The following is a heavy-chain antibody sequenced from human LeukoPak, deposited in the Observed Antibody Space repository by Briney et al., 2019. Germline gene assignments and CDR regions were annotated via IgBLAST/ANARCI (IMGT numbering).Heavy chain of an antibody. CDR3: ARDKSGCCDY. J-gene: IGHJ4*02. V-gene: IGHV3-64*01. CDR1: EFTFSSYP. D-gene: IGHD6-19*01. CDR2: INSNGGST. Sequence: GGSLRLSCAASEFTFSSYPMHWVRQAPGKGLEYVSAINSNGGSTYYANSVKGRFTISRDNSKNTLYLQMGSLRAEDMAVYYCARDKSGCCDYWGQGTLVTVSS.